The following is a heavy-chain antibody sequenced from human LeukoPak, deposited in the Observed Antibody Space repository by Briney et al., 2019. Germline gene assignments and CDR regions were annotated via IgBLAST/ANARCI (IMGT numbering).Heavy chain of an antibody. Sequence: SQTLSLTCTVSGGSISSGDYYWSWIRQPPGKGLEWIGYIYYSGSTNYNPSLKSRVTISVDTSKNQFSLKLSSVTAADTAVYYCARAPSIAVAAIFDYWGQGTLVTVSS. CDR1: GGSISSGDYY. V-gene: IGHV4-61*08. CDR2: IYYSGST. J-gene: IGHJ4*02. CDR3: ARAPSIAVAAIFDY. D-gene: IGHD6-19*01.